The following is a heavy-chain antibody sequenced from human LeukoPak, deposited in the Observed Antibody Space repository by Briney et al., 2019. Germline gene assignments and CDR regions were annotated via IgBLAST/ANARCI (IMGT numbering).Heavy chain of an antibody. V-gene: IGHV3-30-3*01. D-gene: IGHD5-12*01. CDR3: ARDLRSGYDFVDY. CDR2: LSYDGSNN. J-gene: IGHJ4*02. CDR1: GFTFSTSA. Sequence: PGGSLRLSCAASGFTFSTSAMHWVRHAPGKGLEWVAVLSYDGSNNYCADSVKGRFTISRDNSKNTLYLQMNSLRTEDTAVYYCARDLRSGYDFVDYWGQGTLVTVSS.